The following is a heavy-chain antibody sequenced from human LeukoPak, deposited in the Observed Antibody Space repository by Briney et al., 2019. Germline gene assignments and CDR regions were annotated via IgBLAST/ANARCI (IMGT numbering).Heavy chain of an antibody. J-gene: IGHJ3*02. CDR3: ARNILFAFDI. D-gene: IGHD2/OR15-2a*01. CDR2: IYNDGST. V-gene: IGHV3-53*01. CDR1: GLTVSSSY. Sequence: GGSLRLSCAASGLTVSSSYMSWVRQAPGKGLEWVSIIYNDGSTYYADSVKGRFTISRGNSKNTLYLQVNSLRAEDTAMYYCARNILFAFDIWGQGTMVTVSS.